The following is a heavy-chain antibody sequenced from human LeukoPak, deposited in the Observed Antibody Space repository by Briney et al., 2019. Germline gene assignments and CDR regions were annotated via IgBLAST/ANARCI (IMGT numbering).Heavy chain of an antibody. J-gene: IGHJ2*01. D-gene: IGHD4-23*01. CDR2: MSNDGSNK. CDR1: GFTFSNYA. CDR3: ARAFYGGYRVGFLDL. V-gene: IGHV3-30-3*01. Sequence: GGSLRLSCAASGFTFSNYALHWVRQAPGKGLEWVAIMSNDGSNKYHADSLKGRFTISRDNSNNTLFLQMDSLRAEDTAVYYCARAFYGGYRVGFLDLWGRGTLVTVSS.